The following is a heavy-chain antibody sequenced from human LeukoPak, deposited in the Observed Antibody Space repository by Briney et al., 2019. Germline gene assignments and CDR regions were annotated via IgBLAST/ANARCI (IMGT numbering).Heavy chain of an antibody. CDR1: GFTFSSYW. D-gene: IGHD1-20*01. Sequence: GGSLRLSCAASGFTFSSYWMSGVRQAPGKGLEWVANIKQDGSAKYYVDSVKGRFTISRDNAKNSLYLQMGSLRAEDTAVYYCASELEYNWNLGYFDLWGRGTLVTVSS. CDR2: IKQDGSAK. CDR3: ASELEYNWNLGYFDL. V-gene: IGHV3-7*03. J-gene: IGHJ2*01.